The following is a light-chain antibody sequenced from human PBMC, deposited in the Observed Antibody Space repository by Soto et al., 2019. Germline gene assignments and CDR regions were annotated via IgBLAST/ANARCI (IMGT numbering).Light chain of an antibody. V-gene: IGKV1-5*03. CDR1: QSISSW. CDR3: QQYNNWLSLT. Sequence: DIQMTQSPSILSASVGDRVTITCRPSQSISSWLAWYQQKPGKAPNLLVYKASHLENGVPSRFSGSGSGTEFTLTISSLQSEDFAVYYCQQYNNWLSLTFGGGTKVDIK. J-gene: IGKJ4*01. CDR2: KAS.